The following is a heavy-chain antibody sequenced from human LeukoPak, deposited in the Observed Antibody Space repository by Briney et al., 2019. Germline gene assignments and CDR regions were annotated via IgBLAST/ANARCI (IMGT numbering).Heavy chain of an antibody. V-gene: IGHV4-39*07. CDR3: ARGRRSIAARRDFDY. CDR1: GGSISSSSYY. J-gene: IGHJ4*02. CDR2: IYYSGST. Sequence: SETLSLTCTVSGGSISSSSYYWGWIRQPPGKGLEWIGSIYYSGSTNYNPSLKSRVTISVDTSKNQFSLKLSSVTAADTAVYYCARGRRSIAARRDFDYWGQGTLVTVSS. D-gene: IGHD6-6*01.